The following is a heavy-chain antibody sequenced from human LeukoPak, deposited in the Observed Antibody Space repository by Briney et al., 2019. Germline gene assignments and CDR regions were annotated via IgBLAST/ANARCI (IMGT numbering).Heavy chain of an antibody. J-gene: IGHJ5*02. CDR2: IYYSGST. D-gene: IGHD3-3*01. CDR3: ARTGVLRFLEWNPRLIGWFGP. CDR1: GGSISSHY. V-gene: IGHV4-59*11. Sequence: SETLSLTCTVSGGSISSHYWSWIRQPPGKGLEWIGYIYYSGSTNYNPSLKSRVTISVDTSKNQFSLKLSSVTAADTAVYYCARTGVLRFLEWNPRLIGWFGPWRQGTLVTVSP.